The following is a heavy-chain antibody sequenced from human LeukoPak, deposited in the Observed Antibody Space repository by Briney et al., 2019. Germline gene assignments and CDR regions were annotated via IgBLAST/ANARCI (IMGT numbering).Heavy chain of an antibody. CDR3: AKENGSGHYNAVDH. CDR2: ISGSGGST. Sequence: SGGSLRLSCAASGFTFSSYWMSWVRQAPGKGLEWVSAISGSGGSTYYADSLKGRFTISRDNSKNTLYLQMNSLRAEDTAVYHCAKENGSGHYNAVDHWGQGTLVTISS. CDR1: GFTFSSYW. J-gene: IGHJ4*02. D-gene: IGHD3-9*01. V-gene: IGHV3-23*01.